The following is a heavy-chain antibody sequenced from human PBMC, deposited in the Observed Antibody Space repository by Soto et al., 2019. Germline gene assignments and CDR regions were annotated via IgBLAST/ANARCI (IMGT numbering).Heavy chain of an antibody. Sequence: EMQLVESGGGLVKPGGSLRLSCAASGFIFNTYSMDWVRQAPGKGLEWVASISPSGSYMYYGDSLKGRFTVSSDNAKNSLYLPMPSLRADDTAIYYCATFGLVTFDCWGQGTLLTVSS. D-gene: IGHD3-9*01. V-gene: IGHV3-21*01. J-gene: IGHJ4*02. CDR1: GFIFNTYS. CDR3: ATFGLVTFDC. CDR2: ISPSGSYM.